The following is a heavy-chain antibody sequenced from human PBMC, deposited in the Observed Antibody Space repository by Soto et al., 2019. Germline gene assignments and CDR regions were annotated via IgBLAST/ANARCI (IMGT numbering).Heavy chain of an antibody. J-gene: IGHJ6*02. Sequence: SVKVSCKASGGTFSSYAISWVRQAPGQGLEWMGGIIPIFGTANYAQKFQGRVTITADESTSTAYMELSSLRSEDTAVYYCARGSVGYYDSSGFPRNEYYYYYGMDVWGQGTTVTVSS. D-gene: IGHD3-22*01. CDR1: GGTFSSYA. V-gene: IGHV1-69*13. CDR3: ARGSVGYYDSSGFPRNEYYYYYGMDV. CDR2: IIPIFGTA.